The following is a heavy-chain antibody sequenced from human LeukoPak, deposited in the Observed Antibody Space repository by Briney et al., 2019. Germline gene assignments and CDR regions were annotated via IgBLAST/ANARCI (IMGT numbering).Heavy chain of an antibody. J-gene: IGHJ5*02. V-gene: IGHV1-2*02. CDR3: ARVHTIFGVVPFDP. CDR1: GYTFTAYS. Sequence: AASVKVSCKASGYTFTAYSMHWVRQAPGQGLEYMGWINPNSGDTNYAQKFQGRVTMTRDTSMSTAYMELSGLRFDDTAVYYCARVHTIFGVVPFDPWGQGQWSPSLQ. CDR2: INPNSGDT. D-gene: IGHD3-3*01.